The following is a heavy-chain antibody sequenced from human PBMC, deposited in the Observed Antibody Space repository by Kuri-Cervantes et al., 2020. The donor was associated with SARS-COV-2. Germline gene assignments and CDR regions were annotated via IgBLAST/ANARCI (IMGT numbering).Heavy chain of an antibody. Sequence: KVSCKGSGYNFNNHWIAWVRQMPGKGLEWMGIIYPGDSDTRYSPSFQGQVTISADKSISTAYLQWSSLKASDTAMYYCARRLYGSSFDYWGQGTLVTVSS. J-gene: IGHJ4*02. CDR2: IYPGDSDT. D-gene: IGHD6-6*01. CDR3: ARRLYGSSFDY. CDR1: GYNFNNHW. V-gene: IGHV5-51*01.